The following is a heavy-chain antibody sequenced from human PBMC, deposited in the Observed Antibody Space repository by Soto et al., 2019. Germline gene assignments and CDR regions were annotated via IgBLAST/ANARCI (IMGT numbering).Heavy chain of an antibody. CDR2: INAGSGNT. CDR3: ARYGYSSCWDYFDY. D-gene: IGHD6-19*01. J-gene: IGHJ4*02. Sequence: ASVKVSCKASGYTSTNYGMHWVRQAPGQRLEWMGWINAGSGNTKYSQKFQGRVTITRDTSASTAYMELSSLRSEDTAVYYCARYGYSSCWDYFDYWGQGTLVTVSS. CDR1: GYTSTNYG. V-gene: IGHV1-3*01.